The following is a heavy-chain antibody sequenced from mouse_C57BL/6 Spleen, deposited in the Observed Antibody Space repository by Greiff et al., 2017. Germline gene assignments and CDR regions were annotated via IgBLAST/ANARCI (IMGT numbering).Heavy chain of an antibody. J-gene: IGHJ2*01. CDR1: GFTFSSYG. Sequence: DVHLVESGGDLVKPGGSLKLSCAASGFTFSSYGMSWVRQTPDKRLEWVATISSGGSYTYYPDSVKGRFTISRDNAKNTLYLQMSSLKSEDTAMYYCARLDDYAPFDYWGQGTTLTVSS. V-gene: IGHV5-6*01. CDR3: ARLDDYAPFDY. CDR2: ISSGGSYT. D-gene: IGHD2-4*01.